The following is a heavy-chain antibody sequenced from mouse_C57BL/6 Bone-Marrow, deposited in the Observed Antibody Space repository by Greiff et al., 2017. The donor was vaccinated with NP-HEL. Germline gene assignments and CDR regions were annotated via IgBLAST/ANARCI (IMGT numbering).Heavy chain of an antibody. V-gene: IGHV1-80*01. CDR3: ARSGGGGYCYFDY. Sequence: QVQLQQSGAELVKPGASVKISCKASGYAFSSYWMNWVKQRPGKGLEWIGQIYPGDGDTNYNGKFKGKATLTADKSSSTAYMQLSSLTSEDSAVYFCARSGGGGYCYFDYWGQGTTLTVSS. CDR2: IYPGDGDT. J-gene: IGHJ2*01. D-gene: IGHD2-3*01. CDR1: GYAFSSYW.